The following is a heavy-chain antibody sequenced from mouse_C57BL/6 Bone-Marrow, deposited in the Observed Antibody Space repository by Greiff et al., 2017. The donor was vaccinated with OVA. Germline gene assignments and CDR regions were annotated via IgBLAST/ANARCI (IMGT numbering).Heavy chain of an antibody. CDR3: VRAHPANWDWCAY. J-gene: IGHJ3*01. D-gene: IGHD4-1*01. CDR2: RRSKSSNYAT. Sequence: EVQVVESGGGLVQPKGSLKLSCAASGFTFNTYAMHWVRQAPGKGLEWVARRRSKSSNYATYYADSVKDRFTISRDDSQSMLYLQMNNLKTEDTAMYYCVRAHPANWDWCAYWGQGTLVTVSA. V-gene: IGHV10-3*01. CDR1: GFTFNTYA.